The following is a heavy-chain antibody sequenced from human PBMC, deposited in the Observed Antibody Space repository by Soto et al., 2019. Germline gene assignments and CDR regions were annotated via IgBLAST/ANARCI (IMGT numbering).Heavy chain of an antibody. Sequence: PGESLKISCKGSGYSFTSYWIGWVRQMPGKGLEWMGIIYPGDSDTRYSPSFQGQVTISADKSISTAYLQWSSLKASDTAMYYCARHVSGYEKKDYYYYGMDVWGQGTTVTVSS. CDR2: IYPGDSDT. CDR1: GYSFTSYW. D-gene: IGHD5-12*01. CDR3: ARHVSGYEKKDYYYYGMDV. J-gene: IGHJ6*02. V-gene: IGHV5-51*01.